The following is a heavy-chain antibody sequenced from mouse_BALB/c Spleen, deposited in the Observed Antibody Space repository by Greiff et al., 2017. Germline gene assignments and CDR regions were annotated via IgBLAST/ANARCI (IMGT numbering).Heavy chain of an antibody. CDR3: AEGDYDVSAWFAY. CDR2: ISYSGST. D-gene: IGHD2-4*01. Sequence: VQLQQSGPSLVKPSQTLSLTCSVTGDSITSGYWNWIRKFPGNKLEYMGYISYSGSTYYNPSLKSRISITRDTSKNQYYLQLNSVTTEDTATYYCAEGDYDVSAWFAYWGQGTLVTVSA. J-gene: IGHJ3*01. CDR1: GDSITSGY. V-gene: IGHV3-8*02.